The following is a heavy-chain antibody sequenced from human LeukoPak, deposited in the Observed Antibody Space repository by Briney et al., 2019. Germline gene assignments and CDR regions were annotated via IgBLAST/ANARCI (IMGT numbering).Heavy chain of an antibody. Sequence: SETLSLTCAVYGGSFSGYYWSWIRQPPGKGLEWIGEINHSGSANYNPSLKSRVTISVDTSKNQFSLKLSSVTAADTAVYYCARKEKGSSSRKLDYWGQGTLVTVSS. CDR1: GGSFSGYY. CDR2: INHSGSA. D-gene: IGHD6-13*01. J-gene: IGHJ4*02. V-gene: IGHV4-34*01. CDR3: ARKEKGSSSRKLDY.